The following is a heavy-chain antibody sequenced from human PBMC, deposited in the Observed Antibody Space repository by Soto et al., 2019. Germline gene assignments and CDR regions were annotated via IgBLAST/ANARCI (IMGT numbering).Heavy chain of an antibody. CDR3: ARDLKPMIVAAGGMDV. V-gene: IGHV1-46*03. CDR1: GYTFTSYY. CDR2: INPSGGST. Sequence: QVPLVQSGAEVKKPGASVKVSCKASGYTFTSYYMHWVRQAPGQGLEWMGIINPSGGSTSYAQKFQGRVTMTRDTSTSTVYMELSSLRSEDTAVYYCARDLKPMIVAAGGMDVWGQRTTVTVSS. D-gene: IGHD3-22*01. J-gene: IGHJ6*02.